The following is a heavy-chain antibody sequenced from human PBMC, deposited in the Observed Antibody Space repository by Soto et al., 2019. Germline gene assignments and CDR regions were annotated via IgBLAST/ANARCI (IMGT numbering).Heavy chain of an antibody. D-gene: IGHD5-12*01. J-gene: IGHJ4*02. V-gene: IGHV4-34*10. CDR2: INHSGIT. CDR1: GGSFSDYY. Sequence: PSETLSLTCAVYGGSFSDYYWSWIRQPPGKGLEWIGEINHSGITNYSPSLKSRVTMSVDTSKNQFSLKLSSVTAADTAVYYCAGTLRRDGYNYYFDYWGQGTLVTVSS. CDR3: AGTLRRDGYNYYFDY.